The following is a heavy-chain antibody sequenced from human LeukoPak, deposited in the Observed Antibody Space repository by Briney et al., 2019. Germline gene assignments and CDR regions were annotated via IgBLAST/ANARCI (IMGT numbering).Heavy chain of an antibody. CDR1: GFTFRNYA. J-gene: IGHJ4*02. D-gene: IGHD2-21*01. Sequence: GGSLRLSCAASGFTFRNYAMSWVRQAPGKGLEWVSALSGSGGGTYYADSVKGRFAISRDNSKNTLYLQMDSLRGEDTAVYYCAKDFRIGYSAHFDYWGQGALVTVSS. CDR3: AKDFRIGYSAHFDY. CDR2: LSGSGGGT. V-gene: IGHV3-23*01.